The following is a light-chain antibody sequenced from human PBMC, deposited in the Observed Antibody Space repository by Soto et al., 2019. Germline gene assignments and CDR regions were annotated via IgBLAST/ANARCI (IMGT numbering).Light chain of an antibody. V-gene: IGKV3-15*01. CDR1: QCVSSN. J-gene: IGKJ1*01. CDR3: QHHNIWPPT. CDR2: GAS. Sequence: EIVMSQSQATLSVYPGERATLSCRSSQCVSSNLAWYQQKPGQAPRLLLYGASNRATGIPARLSGSGSGTDCTLSSISLRYEDFAVYYCQHHNIWPPTFGQGTKVEIK.